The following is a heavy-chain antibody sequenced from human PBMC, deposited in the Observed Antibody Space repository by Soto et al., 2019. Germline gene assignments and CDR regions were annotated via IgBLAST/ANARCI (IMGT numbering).Heavy chain of an antibody. CDR3: AKVPLRAADYYYYGMDV. CDR2: ISYDGSNK. D-gene: IGHD6-13*01. Sequence: HPGGSLRLSCAASGFTFSSYGMHWVRQAPGKGLEWVAVISYDGSNKYYADSVKGRFTISRDNSKNTLYLQMNSLRAEDTAVYYCAKVPLRAADYYYYGMDVWGQGTTVTVSS. V-gene: IGHV3-30*18. J-gene: IGHJ6*02. CDR1: GFTFSSYG.